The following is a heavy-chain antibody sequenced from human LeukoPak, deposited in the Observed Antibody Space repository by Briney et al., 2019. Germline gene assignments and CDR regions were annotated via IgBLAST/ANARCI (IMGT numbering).Heavy chain of an antibody. CDR2: ISGSGGRT. D-gene: IGHD4-17*01. CDR3: AKARNGDPPYYFDY. J-gene: IGHJ4*02. V-gene: IGHV3-23*01. CDR1: GFTFSNHA. Sequence: PGGSLRLSCAASGFTFSNHAMSWVRQAPGKGLEWVSAISGSGGRTYDADSVKGRFTISRDNSMNTLYLQMNSLRAEDTAVYYCAKARNGDPPYYFDYWGQGTLVTVSS.